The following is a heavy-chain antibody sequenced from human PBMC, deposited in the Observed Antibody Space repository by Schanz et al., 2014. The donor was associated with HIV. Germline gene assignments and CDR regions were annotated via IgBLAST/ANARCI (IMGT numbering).Heavy chain of an antibody. J-gene: IGHJ3*02. V-gene: IGHV3-30*19. D-gene: IGHD6-19*01. CDR1: GITFSTSG. CDR2: ISYDGSSK. Sequence: QVQLVESGGGVVQPGRSLRLSCAASGITFSTSGMHWVRQAPGKGLEWVTVISYDGSSKYYADSVKGRFTISRDNSKNTLYLQLNSLRAEDTAVYYCARSPWLRDDGLDIWGQGTMVTVSS. CDR3: ARSPWLRDDGLDI.